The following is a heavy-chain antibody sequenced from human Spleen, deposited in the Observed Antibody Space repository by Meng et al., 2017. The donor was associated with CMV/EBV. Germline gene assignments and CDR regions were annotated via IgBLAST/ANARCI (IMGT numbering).Heavy chain of an antibody. D-gene: IGHD4-11*01. Sequence: SVKVSCKASGGTFSGYAFSWVRQAPGQGLEWMGGIIPIFDTANYAQNFQGRVTITTDESTSTAYMELSRLRSDDTAVYYCARVRRTTITTAFDYWGQGTLVTVSS. J-gene: IGHJ4*02. CDR2: IIPIFDTA. V-gene: IGHV1-69*05. CDR3: ARVRRTTITTAFDY. CDR1: GGTFSGYA.